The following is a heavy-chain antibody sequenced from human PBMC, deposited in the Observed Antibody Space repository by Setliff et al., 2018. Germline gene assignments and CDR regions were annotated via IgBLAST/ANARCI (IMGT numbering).Heavy chain of an antibody. CDR3: ARASRFATIVWKGDYYMDV. CDR1: GYTFTTYA. CDR2: INTNTGNP. D-gene: IGHD3-16*02. J-gene: IGHJ6*03. V-gene: IGHV7-4-1*02. Sequence: ASVKVSCKASGYTFTTYAISWMRQAPGQGLEYMGWINTNTGNPSYAQGFTGRFVFSLDTSVSTACLQISSLKAEDTAMYYCARASRFATIVWKGDYYMDVWGKGTTVTVS.